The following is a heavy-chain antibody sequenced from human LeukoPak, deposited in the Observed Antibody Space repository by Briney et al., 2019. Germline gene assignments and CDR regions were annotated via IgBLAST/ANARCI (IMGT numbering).Heavy chain of an antibody. CDR3: AKEAQYYYDSSGYYYFDY. Sequence: PGGSLRLSCAASGFTFSSYAMSWVRPAPGKGLGWVSPIRGSGGSTYYADSVKGRFTISRDNSKNTLYLQMNSLRAEDTAVYYCAKEAQYYYDSSGYYYFDYWGQGTLVTVSS. CDR1: GFTFSSYA. D-gene: IGHD3-22*01. CDR2: IRGSGGST. J-gene: IGHJ4*02. V-gene: IGHV3-23*01.